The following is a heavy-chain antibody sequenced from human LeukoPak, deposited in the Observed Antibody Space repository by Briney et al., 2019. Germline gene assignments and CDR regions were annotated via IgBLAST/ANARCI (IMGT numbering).Heavy chain of an antibody. V-gene: IGHV1-69*13. Sequence: EASVKVSCKASGGTFSSYAISWVRQAPGQGLEWMGGIIPIFGTANYAQKFQGRVTTTADESTSTAYMELSSLRSEDTAVYYCARGPPNWGFDFWGQGALVTVSS. CDR1: GGTFSSYA. CDR2: IIPIFGTA. CDR3: ARGPPNWGFDF. D-gene: IGHD7-27*01. J-gene: IGHJ4*02.